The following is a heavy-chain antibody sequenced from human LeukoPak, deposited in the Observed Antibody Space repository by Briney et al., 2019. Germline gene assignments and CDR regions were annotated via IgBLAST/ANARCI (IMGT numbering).Heavy chain of an antibody. V-gene: IGHV4-34*01. Sequence: SETLSLTCAVYGGSFSGYYRSWIRQPPGKGLEWIGEINHSGSTNYNPSLKSRVTISVDTSKNQFSLKLSSVTAADTAVYYCARGTHYMTTVTTPPLDAFDIWGQGTMVTVSS. D-gene: IGHD4-17*01. CDR2: INHSGST. CDR1: GGSFSGYY. J-gene: IGHJ3*02. CDR3: ARGTHYMTTVTTPPLDAFDI.